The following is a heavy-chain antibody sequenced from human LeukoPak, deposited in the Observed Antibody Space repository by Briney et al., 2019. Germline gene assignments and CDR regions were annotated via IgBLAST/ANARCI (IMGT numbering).Heavy chain of an antibody. CDR2: IYHSGST. J-gene: IGHJ4*02. V-gene: IGHV4-59*12. CDR1: GGSISSYY. D-gene: IGHD1-26*01. Sequence: KPSETLSLTCTVSGGSISSYYWSWIRQPPGKGLEWIGEIYHSGSTNYNPSLKSRVTISVDKSKNQFSLKLSSVTAADTAVYYCASGRELLDYWGQGTLVTVSS. CDR3: ASGRELLDY.